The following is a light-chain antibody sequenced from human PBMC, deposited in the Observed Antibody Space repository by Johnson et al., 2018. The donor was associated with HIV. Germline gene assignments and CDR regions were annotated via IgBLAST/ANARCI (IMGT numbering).Light chain of an antibody. CDR2: DNN. CDR1: SSDMGNYA. CDR3: AIWDSSLSAYV. V-gene: IGLV1-51*01. J-gene: IGLJ1*01. Sequence: QLVLTQPPSVSAAPGQKVTISCSGSSSDMGNYAVSWYQQLPGTAPKLLIYDNNKRPSGIPDRFSGSKSGTSATMGITGLETGDEADYYCAIWDSSLSAYVVGTGPKVTVL.